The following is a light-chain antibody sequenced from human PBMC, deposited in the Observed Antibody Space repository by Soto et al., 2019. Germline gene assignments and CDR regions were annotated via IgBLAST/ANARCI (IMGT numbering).Light chain of an antibody. J-gene: IGKJ5*01. CDR1: QDISSF. CDR2: GAS. CDR3: QQINSYPH. Sequence: IPLTQSPAFLSASVGDRVTITCRASQDISSFLAWYQQKPGKAPNLLIYGASTLQSGVPSRFSGSGSGTEFTLTISSLQPEDFATYYCQQINSYPHFGQGTRLEIK. V-gene: IGKV1-9*01.